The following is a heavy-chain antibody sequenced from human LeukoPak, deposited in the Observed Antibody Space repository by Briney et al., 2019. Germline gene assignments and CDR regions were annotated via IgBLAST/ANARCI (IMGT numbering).Heavy chain of an antibody. D-gene: IGHD6-19*01. Sequence: QTLSLTCTVSGGSISSGGYYWSWIRQHPGKGLEWIGYIYYSGSTYYNPSLKSRVTISVDTSKNQFSLKLSSVTAADTAVYYCARASNIAVAGNGDFDYWGQGTLVTVSS. CDR1: GGSISSGGYY. V-gene: IGHV4-31*03. CDR3: ARASNIAVAGNGDFDY. CDR2: IYYSGST. J-gene: IGHJ4*02.